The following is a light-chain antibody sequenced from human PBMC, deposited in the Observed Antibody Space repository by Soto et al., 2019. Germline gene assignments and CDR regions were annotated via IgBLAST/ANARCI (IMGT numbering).Light chain of an antibody. Sequence: EIVLTQSPGTLSVSPGERATLSCRASQSVSSSYLAWYQQKPGQAPRLLIYGASSRATGIPDRFSGSGSGTDFTLTISRLEPEDFAVYYCQQYGSSRTFGQGTRLEIK. CDR3: QQYGSSRT. J-gene: IGKJ5*01. V-gene: IGKV3-20*01. CDR2: GAS. CDR1: QSVSSSY.